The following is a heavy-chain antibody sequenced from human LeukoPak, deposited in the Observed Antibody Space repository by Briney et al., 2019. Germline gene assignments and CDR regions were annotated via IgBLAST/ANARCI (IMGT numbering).Heavy chain of an antibody. CDR3: VRDNPLSGSYYVGNY. J-gene: IGHJ4*02. CDR2: ISAYNGNT. Sequence: ASVKVACKAPGYTFTNFGVNWVRQAPGQGLEWMAWISAYNGNTKYSQKIQGRGTLTTDTSTSTVYMELRSLPSDDTAVYYCVRDNPLSGSYYVGNYWGQGTLVTVSS. V-gene: IGHV1-18*01. D-gene: IGHD1-26*01. CDR1: GYTFTNFG.